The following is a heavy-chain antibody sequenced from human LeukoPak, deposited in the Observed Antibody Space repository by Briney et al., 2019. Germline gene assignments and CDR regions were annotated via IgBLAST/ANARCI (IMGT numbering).Heavy chain of an antibody. D-gene: IGHD4-11*01. CDR2: ISYDGSNK. J-gene: IGHJ6*03. CDR1: GFTFSSYA. Sequence: GGSLRLSCAASGFTFSSYAMHWVRQAPGKGLEWVTVISYDGSNKYYADSVKGRFTISRDNSKNTLYLQMNSLRPEDTAVYYCARTYYSNYPYYYYMDVWGKATTVTVSS. CDR3: ARTYYSNYPYYYYMDV. V-gene: IGHV3-30*14.